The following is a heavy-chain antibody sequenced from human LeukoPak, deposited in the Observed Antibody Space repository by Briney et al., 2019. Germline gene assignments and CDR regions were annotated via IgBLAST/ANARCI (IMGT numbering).Heavy chain of an antibody. D-gene: IGHD3-22*01. Sequence: TSETLSLTCAVYGGSFSGYYWSWIRQPPGKGLEWIGEINHSGSTNYNPSLKSRVTISVDTSKNQFSLKLSSVTAADTAVYFCARGPPTDFYDSSGFYYVFDYWGQGTLVTVSS. CDR2: INHSGST. J-gene: IGHJ4*02. CDR1: GGSFSGYY. V-gene: IGHV4-34*01. CDR3: ARGPPTDFYDSSGFYYVFDY.